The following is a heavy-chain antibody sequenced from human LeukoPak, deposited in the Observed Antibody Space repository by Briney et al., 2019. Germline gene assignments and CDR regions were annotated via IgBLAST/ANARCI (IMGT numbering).Heavy chain of an antibody. V-gene: IGHV1-24*01. D-gene: IGHD3-3*01. CDR2: FDPEDGET. CDR3: ATSTYYDFWSGYSEASPYYGMDV. J-gene: IGHJ6*02. CDR1: GYTLTELS. Sequence: GASVEVSCKVSGYTLTELSMHWVRQAPGKGLEWMGGFDPEDGETIYAQKFQGRVTMTEDTSTDTAYMELSSLRSEDTAVYYCATSTYYDFWSGYSEASPYYGMDVWGQGTTVTVSS.